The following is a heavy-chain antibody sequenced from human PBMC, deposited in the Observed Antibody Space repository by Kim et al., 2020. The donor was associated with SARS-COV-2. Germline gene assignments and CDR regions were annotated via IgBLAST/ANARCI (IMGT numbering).Heavy chain of an antibody. CDR2: IYSGGST. Sequence: GGSLRLSCAASGFTVSSNYMSWVRQAPGKGLEWVSVIYSGGSTYYEDYVKGRCTISRDNYKNTLYLQMNSLRAEDTAAYYCARELVVLAFDIWGEGALVT. CDR3: ARELVVLAFDI. V-gene: IGHV3-53*01. D-gene: IGHD2-8*01. J-gene: IGHJ3*02. CDR1: GFTVSSNY.